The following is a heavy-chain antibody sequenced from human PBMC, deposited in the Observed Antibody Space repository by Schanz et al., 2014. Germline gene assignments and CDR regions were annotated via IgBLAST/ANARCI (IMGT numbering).Heavy chain of an antibody. J-gene: IGHJ4*02. CDR2: IIPILGIA. D-gene: IGHD4-17*01. V-gene: IGHV1-69*04. CDR1: GYTFTSYA. CDR3: ARGYGDAPTDY. Sequence: QVQLVQSGAEVKKPGASVKVSCKASGYTFTSYAISWVRQAPGQGLEWMGRIIPILGIATYAQKFQGRLTITADRSTSTDYMELSSLRTEDTAEYYCARGYGDAPTDYWGQGTLDNDSA.